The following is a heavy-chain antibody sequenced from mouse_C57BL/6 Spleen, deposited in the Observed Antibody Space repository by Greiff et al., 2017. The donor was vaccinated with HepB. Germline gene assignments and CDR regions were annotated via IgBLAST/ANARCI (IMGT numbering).Heavy chain of an antibody. V-gene: IGHV1-82*01. CDR2: IYPGDGDT. CDR3: AREWDLLLRY. Sequence: LQESGPELVKPGASVKISCKASGYAFSSSWMNWVKQRPGKGLEWIGRIYPGDGDTNYNGKFKGKATLTADKSSSTAYMQLSSLTSEDSAVYFCAREWDLLLRYWGQGTLVTVSA. CDR1: GYAFSSSW. D-gene: IGHD1-1*01. J-gene: IGHJ3*01.